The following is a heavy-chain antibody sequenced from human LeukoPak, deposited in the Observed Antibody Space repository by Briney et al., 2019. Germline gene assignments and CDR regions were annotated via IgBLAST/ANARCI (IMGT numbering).Heavy chain of an antibody. Sequence: SETLSLTCSVSGGSISSSSYHWGWIRQSPERGLEWIGSMYYRGTTYENPFLKSRLTLSIDTSNNEFSLKPTSVTAADTAVYYCAREYSRSVVAGSRPDLWGQGLLVTVSS. CDR3: AREYSRSVVAGSRPDL. CDR1: GGSISSSSYH. V-gene: IGHV4-39*02. CDR2: MYYRGTT. J-gene: IGHJ4*02. D-gene: IGHD2-21*01.